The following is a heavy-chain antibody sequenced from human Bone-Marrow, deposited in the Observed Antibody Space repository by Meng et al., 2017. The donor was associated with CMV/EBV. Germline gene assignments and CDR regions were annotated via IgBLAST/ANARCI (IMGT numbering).Heavy chain of an antibody. CDR2: ISYDEVNK. D-gene: IGHD5-18*01. CDR3: ARGQIYRYGYDDTFDM. Sequence: GESLKISCAASGFIFSSSGIHWVRQAPGQGLEWVTVISYDEVNKHYADSVDGRFTISKDNSKNTPYLQMNSLRGDDTAVYYCARGQIYRYGYDDTFDMWGQGTMVTVSS. J-gene: IGHJ3*02. V-gene: IGHV3-30*19. CDR1: GFIFSSSG.